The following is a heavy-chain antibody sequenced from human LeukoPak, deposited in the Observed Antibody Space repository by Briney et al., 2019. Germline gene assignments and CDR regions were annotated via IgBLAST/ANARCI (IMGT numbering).Heavy chain of an antibody. CDR1: GFTFSTYA. J-gene: IGHJ4*02. D-gene: IGHD3-22*01. CDR3: AKAMSTDHYDSRGFHRVDFDS. Sequence: QSGGSLRLSCAASGFTFSTYAMSWVRQAPGKGLEWVSALTNSGGSGGVTYYADSVKGRFIISRDNSKSTLYLQLSSLRAEDTAVYYCAKAMSTDHYDSRGFHRVDFDSWGQGTLVTVSS. CDR2: LTNSGGSGGVT. V-gene: IGHV3-23*01.